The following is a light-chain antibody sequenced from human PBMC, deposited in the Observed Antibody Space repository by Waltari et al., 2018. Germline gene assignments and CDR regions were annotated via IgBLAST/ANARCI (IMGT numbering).Light chain of an antibody. J-gene: IGLJ2*01. V-gene: IGLV3-25*03. CDR3: QSADSSGPSVV. CDR2: KDN. CDR1: LLEKQY. Sequence: SYELTQPSSMSVSPGQTARITCSGTLLEKQYGYWYQQKPGQAPILVIFKDNERPSGIPERVYGSSSGTTVTLTISVVQAEDEADYYCQSADSSGPSVVFGGGNKLT.